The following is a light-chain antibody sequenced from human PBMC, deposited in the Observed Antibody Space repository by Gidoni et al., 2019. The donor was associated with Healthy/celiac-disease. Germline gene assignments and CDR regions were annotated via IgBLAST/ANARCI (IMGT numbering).Light chain of an antibody. J-gene: IGKJ2*01. CDR2: AAS. V-gene: IGKV1-39*01. Sequence: DIQMTQSPSSLSASVGDRVTITCRASQSINSDLNWYQQRPGKAPNLLIYAASNLQSGVPSSFSGSGSGTDFTLAISSLQPEDFYTYYWQHSYRTSVTFGQGTKLEIK. CDR3: QHSYRTSVT. CDR1: QSINSD.